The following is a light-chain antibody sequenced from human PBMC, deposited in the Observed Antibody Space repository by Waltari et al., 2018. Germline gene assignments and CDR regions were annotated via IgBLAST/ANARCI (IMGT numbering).Light chain of an antibody. CDR1: SSDVGNYNL. V-gene: IGLV2-23*02. J-gene: IGLJ2*01. Sequence: QSALTQPASVSGSPGQSITISCTGTSSDVGNYNLVSWYQKHPGKAPKLMIYEVNKRPSGASNRFAGSKSGNTASLTFSGLQAEDEADYSCSSYAGSNTYMIFGGGTKLTVL. CDR2: EVN. CDR3: SSYAGSNTYMI.